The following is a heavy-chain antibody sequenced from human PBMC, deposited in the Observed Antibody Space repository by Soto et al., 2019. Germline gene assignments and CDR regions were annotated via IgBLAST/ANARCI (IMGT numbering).Heavy chain of an antibody. CDR2: INHSGRT. CDR1: GGSISGHY. Sequence: QVQLQQWGAGLLKPSETLSLTCAVYGGSISGHYWNWIRQPPGKGLEWIGEINHSGRTNYNPSLRSRVTISVDTSKNQFSLNLGSVTVADTAVYFCARGNIAAALVYWGQGTLVTVSS. J-gene: IGHJ4*02. V-gene: IGHV4-34*01. D-gene: IGHD6-13*01. CDR3: ARGNIAAALVY.